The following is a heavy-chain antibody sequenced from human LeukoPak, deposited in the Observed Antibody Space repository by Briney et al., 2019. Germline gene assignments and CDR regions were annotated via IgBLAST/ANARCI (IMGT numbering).Heavy chain of an antibody. J-gene: IGHJ4*02. CDR1: GDSISSSIYY. CDR3: ARQGAYDSTWCDFDY. Sequence: SETLSLTCAVSGDSISSSIYYWGWIRQPPGKGLEWIGSVYYSGTTYYNPSLKSRVTISVDTSENQFSLKLSSVTAADTAVYYCARQGAYDSTWCDFDYWGQGTLVTVSS. D-gene: IGHD6-13*01. V-gene: IGHV4-39*01. CDR2: VYYSGTT.